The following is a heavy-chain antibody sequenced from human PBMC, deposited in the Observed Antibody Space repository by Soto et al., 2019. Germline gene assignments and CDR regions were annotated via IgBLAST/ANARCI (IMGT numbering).Heavy chain of an antibody. V-gene: IGHV1-3*04. CDR3: AREGVAAATRPWGDAFDI. D-gene: IGHD6-25*01. J-gene: IGHJ3*02. CDR1: GYTFTNDV. CDR2: IGTGTTRT. Sequence: QVQLVQSGAAVKRPGASVKVSCKASGYTFTNDVIHWVRQAPGQRLEWMGWIGTGTTRTDYSQRFLGRVTFTRDTSARTVYMELSSLRSEDTGVYYCAREGVAAATRPWGDAFDIWGQGTMVTVSS.